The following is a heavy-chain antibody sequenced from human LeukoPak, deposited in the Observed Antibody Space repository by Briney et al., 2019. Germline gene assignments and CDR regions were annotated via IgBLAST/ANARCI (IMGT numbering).Heavy chain of an antibody. CDR1: GGSISSYY. CDR2: IYYSGST. Sequence: PSETLSLTCTVSGGSISSYYWSWIRQPPGKGLEWIGYIYYSGSTNYNPSLKSRVTISVDTSKNQFSLKLSSVTAADTAVYYCASNIAAAATEDYWGQGTLVTVSS. V-gene: IGHV4-59*12. J-gene: IGHJ4*02. D-gene: IGHD6-13*01. CDR3: ASNIAAAATEDY.